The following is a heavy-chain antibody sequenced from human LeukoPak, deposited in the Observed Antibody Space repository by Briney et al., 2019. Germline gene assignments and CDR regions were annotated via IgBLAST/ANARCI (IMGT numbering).Heavy chain of an antibody. CDR2: IYHSGST. CDR1: GDSISSSNW. D-gene: IGHD5-18*01. Sequence: SGTLSLTCAVSGDSISSSNWWNWVRQPPGKGLEWIGEIYHSGSTNYNPSLRSRVTISVDRSKNQFALKLTSVTAADTAVYYCARGQGSYGDYWGQGTLVIVSS. J-gene: IGHJ4*02. V-gene: IGHV4-4*02. CDR3: ARGQGSYGDY.